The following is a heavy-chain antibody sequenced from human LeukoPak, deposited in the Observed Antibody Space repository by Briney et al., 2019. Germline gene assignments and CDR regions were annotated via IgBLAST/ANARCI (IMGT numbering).Heavy chain of an antibody. CDR1: GGSFSGYY. Sequence: SETLSLTCAVYGGSFSGYYWSWIRQPPGKGLEWIGEINHSGSTYYNPSLKSRVTISVDTSKNQFSLKLSSVTAADTAVYYCARLRYYYYYYMDVWGKGTTVTISS. V-gene: IGHV4-34*01. J-gene: IGHJ6*03. CDR2: INHSGST. CDR3: ARLRYYYYYYMDV.